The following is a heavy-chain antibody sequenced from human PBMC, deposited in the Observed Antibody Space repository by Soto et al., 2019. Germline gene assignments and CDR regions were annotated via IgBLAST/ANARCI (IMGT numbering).Heavy chain of an antibody. CDR1: GYNFNAYY. CDR3: ARSCYDFWSSYHCS. D-gene: IGHD3-3*01. V-gene: IGHV1-2*02. J-gene: IGHJ5*02. Sequence: ASVKVSCKTSGYNFNAYYIHWVRQAPGQGLEWMAWINPNSGGPHYAQKFQGRVTVTSDTSISTAYMELSGLTSDDTAVYYCARSCYDFWSSYHCSWGREPRVTVSS. CDR2: INPNSGGP.